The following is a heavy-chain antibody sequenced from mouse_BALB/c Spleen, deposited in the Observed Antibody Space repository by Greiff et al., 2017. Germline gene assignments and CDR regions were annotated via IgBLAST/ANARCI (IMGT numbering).Heavy chain of an antibody. J-gene: IGHJ3*01. CDR3: ARRGIYYDYDY. V-gene: IGHV3-2*02. D-gene: IGHD2-4*01. CDR2: ISYSGST. CDR1: GYSITSDYA. Sequence: VQLQQSGPGLVKPSQSLSLTCTVTGYSITSDYAWNWIRQFPGNKLEWMGYISYSGSTSYNPSLKSRISITRDTSKNQFFLQLNSVTTEDTATYYCARRGIYYDYDYWGQGTLVTVSA.